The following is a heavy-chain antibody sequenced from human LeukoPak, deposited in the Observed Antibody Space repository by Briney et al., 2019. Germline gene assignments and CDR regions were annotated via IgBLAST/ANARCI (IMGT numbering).Heavy chain of an antibody. CDR1: GFTFSSYA. Sequence: PGGSLRLSCAASGFTFSSYAMHWVCQAPGKGLEWVAVISYDGSNKYYADSVKGRFTISRDNSKNTLYLQMNSLRAEDTAVYYCARDTGTDYFDYWGQGTLVTVSS. D-gene: IGHD2-8*02. CDR2: ISYDGSNK. J-gene: IGHJ4*02. V-gene: IGHV3-30-3*01. CDR3: ARDTGTDYFDY.